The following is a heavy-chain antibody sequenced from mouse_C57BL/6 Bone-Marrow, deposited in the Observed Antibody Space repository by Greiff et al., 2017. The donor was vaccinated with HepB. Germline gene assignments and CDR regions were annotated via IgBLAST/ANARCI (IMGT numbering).Heavy chain of an antibody. D-gene: IGHD2-1*01. CDR1: GYTFTSYW. V-gene: IGHV1-61*01. Sequence: VQLQQPGAELVRPGSSVKLSCKASGYTFTSYWMDWVKQRPGQGLEWIGNIYPSDSETHYNQKFKDKATLTVDKSSSTAYMQLSSLTSEDSAVYYCARGGIYYGNFLFDYWGQGTTLTVSS. CDR3: ARGGIYYGNFLFDY. CDR2: IYPSDSET. J-gene: IGHJ2*01.